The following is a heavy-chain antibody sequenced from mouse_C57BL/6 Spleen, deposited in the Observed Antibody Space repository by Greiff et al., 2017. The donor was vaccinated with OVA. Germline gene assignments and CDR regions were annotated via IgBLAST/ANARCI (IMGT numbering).Heavy chain of an antibody. Sequence: EVKLMESGTVLARPGASVKMSCKTSGYTFTSYWLHWVKKRPGQGLEGIGAIIPGNSDPSYNQKFKGKAKLTAVTSARTACMELSSLTNEDSAVSYCTRIYYDYPYFDYWGQGTTLTVSS. D-gene: IGHD2-4*01. CDR2: IIPGNSDP. CDR3: TRIYYDYPYFDY. CDR1: GYTFTSYW. V-gene: IGHV1-5*01. J-gene: IGHJ2*01.